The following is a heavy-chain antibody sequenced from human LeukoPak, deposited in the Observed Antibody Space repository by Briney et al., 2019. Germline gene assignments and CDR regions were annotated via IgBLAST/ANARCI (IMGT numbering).Heavy chain of an antibody. J-gene: IGHJ4*02. CDR2: MNPNSGNT. CDR1: GYTFTSYD. Sequence: ASVKVSCKASGYTFTSYDINWVRQATGQGLEWMGWMNPNSGNTGYAQKFQGRVTITRNTSISTVYMELSSLRSEDTAVYFCARPHRGHFDWTYWGQGALVTVSS. CDR3: ARPHRGHFDWTY. V-gene: IGHV1-8*03. D-gene: IGHD3-9*01.